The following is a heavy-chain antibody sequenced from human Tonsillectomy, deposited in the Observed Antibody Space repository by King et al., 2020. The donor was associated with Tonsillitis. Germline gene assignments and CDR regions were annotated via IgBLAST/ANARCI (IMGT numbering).Heavy chain of an antibody. Sequence: VQLVESGGGLVKPGGSLRLSCATSGFTFTNYNMNWVRQAPGRGLEWVWPFTTAADYNSYAYSVHGRFTVPSDKAKNSLYLQMNSLRAEDTAVYYCAKDKGADYYDSSRDAFDSWGQGTMVTVSS. J-gene: IGHJ3*02. D-gene: IGHD3-22*01. CDR3: AKDKGADYYDSSRDAFDS. CDR2: FTTAADYN. CDR1: GFTFTNYN. V-gene: IGHV3-21*01.